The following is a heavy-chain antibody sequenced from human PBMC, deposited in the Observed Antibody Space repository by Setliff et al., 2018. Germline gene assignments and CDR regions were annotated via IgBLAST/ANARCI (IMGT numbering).Heavy chain of an antibody. J-gene: IGHJ3*02. CDR1: GLTFSSSW. V-gene: IGHV3-53*01. D-gene: IGHD3-9*01. CDR3: ARVMTGADAFDI. CDR2: IYSGGAS. Sequence: GGSLRLSCAVSGLTFSSSWMSWVRQVPGKGLEWVSVIYSGGASHYADSVKGRFTISRDKSKNTLELQMNSLRAEDTAIYYCARVMTGADAFDIWGQGTLVTVSS.